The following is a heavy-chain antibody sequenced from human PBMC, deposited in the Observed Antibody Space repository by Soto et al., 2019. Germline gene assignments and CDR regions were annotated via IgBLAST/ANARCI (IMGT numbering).Heavy chain of an antibody. CDR1: GGSISSRSYW. CDR2: AFYSGSS. CDR3: ARHPRDDYNYGGSGIFDY. D-gene: IGHD4-4*01. J-gene: IGHJ4*02. V-gene: IGHV4-39*01. Sequence: QLQLQESGPGLVKPSETLSLTCTVSGGSISSRSYWWAWIRQPPGKGLEWIGVAFYSGSSYYNPSLKRRVAISVDTSKNQFSLKLKSVTAADTAVYYCARHPRDDYNYGGSGIFDYWGQGTLVTVSS.